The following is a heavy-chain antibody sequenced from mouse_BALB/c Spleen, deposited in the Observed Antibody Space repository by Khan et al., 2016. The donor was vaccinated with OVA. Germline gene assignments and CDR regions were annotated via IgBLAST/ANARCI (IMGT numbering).Heavy chain of an antibody. V-gene: IGHV1-18*01. D-gene: IGHD3-3*01. CDR2: INPKNGGT. Sequence: IQLVQSGPELVKPGASVKISCKTSGYTFPEYTVHWVKQSLGKSLDWIGVINPKNGGTAYNQKFKGKATLTVDKSSSTAYMEFRSLTSDDSAVYCCARDAGRYWGQGTSVTVAS. J-gene: IGHJ4*01. CDR1: GYTFPEYT. CDR3: ARDAGRY.